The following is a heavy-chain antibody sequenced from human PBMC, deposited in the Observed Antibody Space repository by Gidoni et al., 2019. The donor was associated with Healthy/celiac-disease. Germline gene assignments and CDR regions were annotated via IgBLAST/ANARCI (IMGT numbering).Heavy chain of an antibody. CDR1: GGTFSSYT. Sequence: QVQLVHSGAEVKKPGSSVKVSCKASGGTFSSYTISWVRQAPGQGLEWMGRIIPILGIANYAQKFQGRVTITADKSTSTAYMELSSLRSEDTAVYYCARDHRSLGQLGGFDYWGQGILVTVSS. J-gene: IGHJ4*02. CDR2: IIPILGIA. V-gene: IGHV1-69*04. CDR3: ARDHRSLGQLGGFDY. D-gene: IGHD7-27*01.